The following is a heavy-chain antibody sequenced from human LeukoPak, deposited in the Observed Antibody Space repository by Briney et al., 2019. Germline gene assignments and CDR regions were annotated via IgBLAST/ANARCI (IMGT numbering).Heavy chain of an antibody. J-gene: IGHJ4*02. V-gene: IGHV3-30*01. CDR1: GFTFSSYA. Sequence: QPGRSLRFSCAASGFTFSSYAMHWVRQAPGKGLEWVALISYHGDITYYADSVKGRFTLSRDNSKTTLFLQLNSLRAEDTAVYYCARDSTYYYDSGSSGPHYFDFWGQGTLVTVSS. CDR2: ISYHGDIT. CDR3: ARDSTYYYDSGSSGPHYFDF. D-gene: IGHD3-10*01.